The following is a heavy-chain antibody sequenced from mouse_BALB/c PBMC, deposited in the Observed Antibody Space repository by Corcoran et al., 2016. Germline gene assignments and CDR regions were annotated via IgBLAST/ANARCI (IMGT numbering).Heavy chain of an antibody. CDR3: AREGYDYDRDDGMDY. J-gene: IGHJ4*01. CDR2: ISYDGSN. V-gene: IGHV3-6*02. D-gene: IGHD2-4*01. Sequence: DVQLQESGPGLVKPSQSLSLTCSVTGYSIPSGYYWNWIRQFPGNKLAWMGYISYDGSNNYNPSLKNRISITRDTSKNQFFLKLNSVPTEDTATYYCAREGYDYDRDDGMDYWGQGTSVTVSS. CDR1: GYSIPSGYY.